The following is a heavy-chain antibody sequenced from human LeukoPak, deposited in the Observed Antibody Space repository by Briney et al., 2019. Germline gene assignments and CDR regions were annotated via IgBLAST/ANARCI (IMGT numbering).Heavy chain of an antibody. CDR3: ARDVGYRSWFDP. CDR1: GFTFSTYG. Sequence: GGSLRLSCATSGFTFSTYGMHWVRQAPGKGLEWVSYISGSSNSIYYADPVKGRFTISRDNAKNSLYLQMNSLRAEDTAVYHCARDVGYRSWFDPWGQGTLVIVSS. J-gene: IGHJ5*02. CDR2: ISGSSNSI. V-gene: IGHV3-48*01. D-gene: IGHD5-18*01.